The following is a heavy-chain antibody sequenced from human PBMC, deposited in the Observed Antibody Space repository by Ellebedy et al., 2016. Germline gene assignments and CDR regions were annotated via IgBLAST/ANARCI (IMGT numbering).Heavy chain of an antibody. J-gene: IGHJ6*02. CDR2: IYYSGST. CDR1: GGSISSSSYY. Sequence: SETLSLTCTVSGGSISSSSYYWGWIRQPPGKGLEWIGSIYYSGSTYYNPSLKSRVTISVDTSKNQFSLKRSSVTAADTAVYYCAREKGIYIAAAGTLSPHYGMDVWGQGTTVTVSS. V-gene: IGHV4-39*07. D-gene: IGHD6-13*01. CDR3: AREKGIYIAAAGTLSPHYGMDV.